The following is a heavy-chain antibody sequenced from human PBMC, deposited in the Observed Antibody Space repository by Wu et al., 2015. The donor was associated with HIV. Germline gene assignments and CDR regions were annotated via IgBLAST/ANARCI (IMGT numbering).Heavy chain of an antibody. CDR2: IYPPDGST. V-gene: IGHV1-46*03. CDR1: GYTFTNYY. D-gene: IGHD6-25*01. CDR3: TRGQRLIRGAFDI. J-gene: IGHJ3*02. Sequence: QVQLVQSGAEVKKPGASVKISCKASGYTFTNYYIHWVRQAPGQRLEWMGLIYPPDGSTSYPQNFQGGVTMTRDMSTSTVYMELTSLRFEDTAIYYCTRGQRLIRGAFDIWGQGTTVIVSS.